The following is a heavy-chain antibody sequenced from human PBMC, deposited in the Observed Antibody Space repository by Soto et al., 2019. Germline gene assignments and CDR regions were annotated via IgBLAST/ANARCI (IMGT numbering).Heavy chain of an antibody. V-gene: IGHV1-58*02. CDR2: IVVGSGNT. CDR1: GFTFTSTA. D-gene: IGHD6-13*01. CDR3: AASLYSSSWYMCDY. J-gene: IGHJ4*02. Sequence: SVKVSCKASGFTFTSTAMQWVRQARGQRLEWIGWIVVGSGNTNYAQKFQERVTITRDMSTSTAYMELSSLRSEDTAVYYCAASLYSSSWYMCDYWGQGTLVTVSS.